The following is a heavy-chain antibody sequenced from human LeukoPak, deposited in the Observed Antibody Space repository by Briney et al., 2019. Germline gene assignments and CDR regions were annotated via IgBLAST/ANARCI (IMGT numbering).Heavy chain of an antibody. CDR3: ASVGSIAAAGTPDY. V-gene: IGHV3-7*02. CDR1: GFTFSRYW. CDR2: IKEDGSRN. J-gene: IGHJ4*02. Sequence: PGGSLGLSCAASGFTFSRYWMSWVRQAPGKGLEWVANIKEDGSRNHYVDSLKGRFTTSRDNAKNSLYLQMNSLRAEDMAVYYCASVGSIAAAGTPDYWGQGTLVTVSS. D-gene: IGHD6-13*01.